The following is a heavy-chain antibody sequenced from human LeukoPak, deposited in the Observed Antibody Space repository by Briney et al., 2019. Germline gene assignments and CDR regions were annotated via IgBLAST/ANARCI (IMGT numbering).Heavy chain of an antibody. CDR3: ASDADSHYYYMDV. Sequence: GGSLRLSCAASGFTFSSYSMNWVRQAPGKGLEGVSYISSSSSTIYYADSVKGRFTISRDNAKNSLYLQMNSLRAEDTAVYYCASDADSHYYYMDVWGKGTTVTISS. V-gene: IGHV3-48*01. CDR1: GFTFSSYS. CDR2: ISSSSSTI. J-gene: IGHJ6*03. D-gene: IGHD4-11*01.